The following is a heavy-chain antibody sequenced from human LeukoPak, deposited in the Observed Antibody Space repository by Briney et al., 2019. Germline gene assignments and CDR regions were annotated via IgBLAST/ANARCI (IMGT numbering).Heavy chain of an antibody. CDR3: AKIGSYLDY. CDR1: EFTFSSYA. V-gene: IGHV3-23*01. Sequence: GGSLRLSCAASEFTFSSYAMSWVRQAPGKGLEWVSSIGGSGVNTYHADSVKGRLTISRDNSKNTLYLQMNSLRAEDTAVYYCAKIGSYLDYWGQGILVTVSS. D-gene: IGHD3-10*01. CDR2: IGGSGVNT. J-gene: IGHJ4*02.